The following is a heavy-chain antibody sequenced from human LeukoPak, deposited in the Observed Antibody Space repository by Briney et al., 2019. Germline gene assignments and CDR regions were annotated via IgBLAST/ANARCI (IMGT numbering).Heavy chain of an antibody. CDR1: GFTFSSYA. V-gene: IGHV3-23*01. J-gene: IGHJ4*02. Sequence: GGSLRLSCAASGFTFSSYAMSWVRQAPGKGREWVSAISGSGGSTYYADSVKGRFTISRDNSKNTLYLQMNSLRAEDTAVYYCAKDRRGYDQAIDYWGQGPLVTVSS. CDR2: ISGSGGST. D-gene: IGHD5-12*01. CDR3: AKDRRGYDQAIDY.